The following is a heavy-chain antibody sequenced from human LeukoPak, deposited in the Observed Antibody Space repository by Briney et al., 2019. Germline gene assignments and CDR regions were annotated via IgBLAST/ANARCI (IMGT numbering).Heavy chain of an antibody. CDR1: GGTFSSYA. Sequence: SVKVSLKASGGTFSSYAISWVRQAPGQGLEWMGGIIPIFGTANYAQKFQGRVTITTDESTSTAYMELSSLRSEDTAVYYCARGPELERFDYWGQGNLVTVSS. J-gene: IGHJ4*02. V-gene: IGHV1-69*05. CDR2: IIPIFGTA. CDR3: ARGPELERFDY. D-gene: IGHD1-1*01.